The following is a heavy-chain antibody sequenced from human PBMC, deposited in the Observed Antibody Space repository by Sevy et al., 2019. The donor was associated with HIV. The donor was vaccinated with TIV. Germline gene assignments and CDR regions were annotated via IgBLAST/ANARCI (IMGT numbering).Heavy chain of an antibody. J-gene: IGHJ6*02. Sequence: GGSLRLSCAASGFTFDDYGMSWVRQAPGKGLEWVSGINWNGGSTGYADSVKGRFTISRDNAKNSLYLQVNSMRAEDTALYYWARHGYGYGYQALLDYYYGMDVWGQGTTVTVSS. V-gene: IGHV3-20*04. CDR3: ARHGYGYGYQALLDYYYGMDV. D-gene: IGHD5-18*01. CDR2: INWNGGST. CDR1: GFTFDDYG.